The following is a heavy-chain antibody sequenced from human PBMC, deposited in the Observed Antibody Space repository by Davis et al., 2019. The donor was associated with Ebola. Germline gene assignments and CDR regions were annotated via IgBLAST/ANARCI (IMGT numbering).Heavy chain of an antibody. CDR2: TYYNSKWYS. D-gene: IGHD5-12*01. V-gene: IGHV6-1*01. CDR1: GDSVSINSAG. J-gene: IGHJ5*02. CDR3: TRGWLRGWFDP. Sequence: HSQTLSLTCDISGDSVSINSAGWNWIRQSPSRGLEWLGRTYYNSKWYSDYAASVKGRITINPDTSGNQFYLQLNSVTPEDTAVYYCTRGWLRGWFDPWGQGTLVIVSS.